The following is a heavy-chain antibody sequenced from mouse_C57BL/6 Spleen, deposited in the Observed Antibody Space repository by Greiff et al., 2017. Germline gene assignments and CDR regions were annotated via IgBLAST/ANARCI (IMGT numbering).Heavy chain of an antibody. V-gene: IGHV5-4*03. CDR3: ASGVYYGNLYYFDY. CDR1: GFTFSSYA. Sequence: EVKVVEPGGGLVKPGGSLKLSCAASGFTFSSYAMSWVRQTPEKRLEWVATISDGGSYTYYPDNVKGRFTISRDNANNNLYLQMSHLKSEDTAMYYCASGVYYGNLYYFDYWGQGTTLTVSS. J-gene: IGHJ2*01. CDR2: ISDGGSYT. D-gene: IGHD2-1*01.